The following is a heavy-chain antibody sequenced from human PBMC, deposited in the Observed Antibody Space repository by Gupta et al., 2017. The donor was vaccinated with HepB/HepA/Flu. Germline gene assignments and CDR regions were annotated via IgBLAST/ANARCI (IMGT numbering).Heavy chain of an antibody. Sequence: EVQLLESGGGLVQPGGSLRLSCAASGFTFSSYAMRWVRQAPGKGLEWVSAISGSGGSTYYADSVKGRFTISRDNSKNTLYLQMNSLRAEDTAVYYCAKDSNDILTGYLDAFDIWGQGTMVTVSS. D-gene: IGHD3-9*01. CDR3: AKDSNDILTGYLDAFDI. CDR1: GFTFSSYA. V-gene: IGHV3-23*01. J-gene: IGHJ3*02. CDR2: ISGSGGST.